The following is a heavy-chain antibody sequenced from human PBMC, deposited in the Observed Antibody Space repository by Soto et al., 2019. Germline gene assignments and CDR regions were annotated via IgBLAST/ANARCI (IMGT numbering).Heavy chain of an antibody. CDR1: GFSFIDFS. V-gene: IGHV3-23*01. CDR2: MSIGGEKT. Sequence: EVHVFESGGGLVQPGGSLRLSCAASGFSFIDFSLAWVRQTQGKGLEWVSGMSIGGEKTFYIDSVKGRFIVSRDSSRDTVYFQMNRLRVEDTAVYYCARWNGYGDLWGQGTLVTVSS. J-gene: IGHJ4*02. D-gene: IGHD1-1*01. CDR3: ARWNGYGDL.